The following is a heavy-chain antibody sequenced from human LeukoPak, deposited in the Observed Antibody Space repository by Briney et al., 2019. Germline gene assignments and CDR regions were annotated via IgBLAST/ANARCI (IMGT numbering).Heavy chain of an antibody. Sequence: GESLKISCKASGYSFSSDWIAWVRQMPGKGLEWRGIIFPIDSETTYSPSFHGQVPISADKSISTAYLQWSSLKASDTAMYYCTRGCSGGSCSRDAMDVWGQGTMVTVSS. J-gene: IGHJ6*02. CDR1: GYSFSSDW. CDR3: TRGCSGGSCSRDAMDV. CDR2: IFPIDSET. D-gene: IGHD2-15*01. V-gene: IGHV5-51*01.